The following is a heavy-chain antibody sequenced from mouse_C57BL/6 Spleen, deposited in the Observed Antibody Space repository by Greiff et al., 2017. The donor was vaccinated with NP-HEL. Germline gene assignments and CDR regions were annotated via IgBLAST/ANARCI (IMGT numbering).Heavy chain of an antibody. D-gene: IGHD2-4*01. CDR2: IYPGDGDT. J-gene: IGHJ2*01. Sequence: QVQLQQSGPELVKPGASVKISCKASGYAFSSSWMNWVKQRPGKGLEWIGRIYPGDGDTNYNVKFKGKATLTADKSSSTGYMKLSSLTSEDSAVYFCALYDYDYWGQGTTLTVSS. CDR3: ALYDYDY. CDR1: GYAFSSSW. V-gene: IGHV1-82*01.